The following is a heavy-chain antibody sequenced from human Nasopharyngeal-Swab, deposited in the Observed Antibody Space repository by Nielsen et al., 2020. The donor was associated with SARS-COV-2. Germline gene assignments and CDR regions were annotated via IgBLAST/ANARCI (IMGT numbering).Heavy chain of an antibody. J-gene: IGHJ4*02. CDR2: ISGSGSSR. CDR3: VRGDRRDY. CDR1: GFTFSKFY. Sequence: GGSLRLSCAASGFTFSKFYMSWVRQAPGKGLEWVSSISGSGSSRYYAASLKGRFTISRDNAQNSLFLQINSLTAEDTAFYFCVRGDRRDYWGLGTLVTVSS. V-gene: IGHV3-21*01.